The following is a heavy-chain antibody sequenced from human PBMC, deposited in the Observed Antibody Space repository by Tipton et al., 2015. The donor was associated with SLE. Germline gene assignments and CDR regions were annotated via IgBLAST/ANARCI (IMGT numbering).Heavy chain of an antibody. Sequence: SLRLSCAASGFTFSVYDMHWVRQAPGKGLEWVARIRRDGAEIHYTDSLKGRVTVSRDNSKNTMFLELNSLRREDTAVYFCVRDDDQPGDYWGQGTLVTVSS. CDR1: GFTFSVYD. CDR2: IRRDGAEI. J-gene: IGHJ4*02. D-gene: IGHD1-14*01. CDR3: VRDDDQPGDY. V-gene: IGHV3-30*04.